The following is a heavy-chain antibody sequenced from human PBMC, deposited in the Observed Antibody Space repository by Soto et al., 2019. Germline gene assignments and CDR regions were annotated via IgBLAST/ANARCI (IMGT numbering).Heavy chain of an antibody. D-gene: IGHD2-2*01. Sequence: PGGSLRLSCAASGFTFSGYAMSWVRQAPGKGLEWVSAISGSGGSTYYADSVKGRFTISRDNSKNTLYLQMNSLRAEDTAVYYCAKVPMDQLLVNNWFDPWGQGTLVTVSS. CDR1: GFTFSGYA. V-gene: IGHV3-23*01. J-gene: IGHJ5*02. CDR2: ISGSGGST. CDR3: AKVPMDQLLVNNWFDP.